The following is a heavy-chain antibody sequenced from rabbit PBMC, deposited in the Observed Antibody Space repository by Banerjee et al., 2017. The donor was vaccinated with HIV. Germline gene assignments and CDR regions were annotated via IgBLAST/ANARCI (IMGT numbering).Heavy chain of an antibody. CDR2: IYSSNGDK. Sequence: QEQLVESGGDLVKPGASLTLSCKASGSDISSNAMCWVRQAPGKGLELIACIYSSNGDKWYASWVNGRFTISRSTSLNTVDLKMTSLTVADTATYFCAREGYGDGTGDHDLWGPGTLVTVS. D-gene: IGHD7-1*01. CDR1: GSDISSNA. CDR3: AREGYGDGTGDHDL. J-gene: IGHJ6*01. V-gene: IGHV1S47*01.